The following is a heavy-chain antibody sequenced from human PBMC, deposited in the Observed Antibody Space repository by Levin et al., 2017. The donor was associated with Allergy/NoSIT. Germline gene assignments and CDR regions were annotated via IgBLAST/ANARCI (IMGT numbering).Heavy chain of an antibody. J-gene: IGHJ4*02. D-gene: IGHD3-3*01. V-gene: IGHV4-34*01. CDR1: GGSFSGYY. CDR3: ARDYDGSVDF. CDR2: INHSGST. Sequence: SQTLSLTCAVYGGSFSGYYWSWLRQPPGKGLEWIGEINHSGSTNYNPSLKSRVTISLDTSKNQFSLKLTSVTAADTAVYYCARDYDGSVDFWGQGTLVTVSS.